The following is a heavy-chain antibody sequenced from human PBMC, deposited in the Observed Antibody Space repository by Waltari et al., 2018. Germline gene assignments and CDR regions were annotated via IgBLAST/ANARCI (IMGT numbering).Heavy chain of an antibody. D-gene: IGHD2-15*01. Sequence: QLQLQESGPGLVKPSETLSLTCTVSGGSVNSLGFFWGWVRQPPGGTLEWIGATSASGTKYNNPSLNNGITISVDTSRNQISLKLTSLTAADTGFYYCVRSPNSMHCSGGNCFLSYFDQWGEGTLVTVSS. J-gene: IGHJ4*02. CDR1: GGSVNSLGFF. V-gene: IGHV4-39*01. CDR3: VRSPNSMHCSGGNCFLSYFDQ. CDR2: TSASGTK.